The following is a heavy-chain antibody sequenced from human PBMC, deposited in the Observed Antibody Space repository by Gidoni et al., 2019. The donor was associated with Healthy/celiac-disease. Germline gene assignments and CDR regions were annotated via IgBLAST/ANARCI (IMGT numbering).Heavy chain of an antibody. D-gene: IGHD6-13*01. CDR1: GYSFTSYW. J-gene: IGHJ6*02. CDR2: IDPSDSYT. Sequence: EVQLVQSGAEVKKPGESLRISCKGSGYSFTSYWISWVRQMPGKGLEWMGRIDPSDSYTNYSPSFQGHVTISADKSISTAYLQWSSLKASDTAMYYCASRGGGAAAVYYGMDVWGQGTTVTVSS. V-gene: IGHV5-10-1*01. CDR3: ASRGGGAAAVYYGMDV.